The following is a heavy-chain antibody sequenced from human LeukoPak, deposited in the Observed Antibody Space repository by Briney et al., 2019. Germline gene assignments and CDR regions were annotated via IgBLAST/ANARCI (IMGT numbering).Heavy chain of an antibody. Sequence: GGSLRLSCAASGFTFSSYEMNWVRQAPGNGLEWVSYISSSGSTIYYADSVKGRFTISRDNAKNSLYLQMNSLRAEDTAVYYCARGKSTIFGVVIRPYYFDYWGQGTLVTVSS. J-gene: IGHJ4*02. CDR2: ISSSGSTI. D-gene: IGHD3-3*01. CDR3: ARGKSTIFGVVIRPYYFDY. CDR1: GFTFSSYE. V-gene: IGHV3-48*03.